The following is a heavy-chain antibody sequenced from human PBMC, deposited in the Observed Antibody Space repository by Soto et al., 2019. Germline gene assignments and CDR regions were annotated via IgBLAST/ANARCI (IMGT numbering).Heavy chain of an antibody. CDR2: IYWVDDK. CDR1: GFSLTTSGVG. J-gene: IGHJ4*02. Sequence: QITLNESGPTQVKPRQTLTLTCTFSGFSLTTSGVGVGWIRQSPGKAPGGLALIYWVDDKRYSPSLKSRLTITKDTSKNQVVLTMADLDPADTATYYCAHRVLRTVFGLVTTTAIYFDFWGQGTPVAVSS. V-gene: IGHV2-5*02. CDR3: AHRVLRTVFGLVTTTAIYFDF. D-gene: IGHD3-3*01.